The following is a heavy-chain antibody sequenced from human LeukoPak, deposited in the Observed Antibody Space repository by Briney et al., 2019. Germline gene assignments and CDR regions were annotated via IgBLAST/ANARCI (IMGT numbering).Heavy chain of an antibody. CDR2: IYHSGST. V-gene: IGHV4-30-2*01. Sequence: PSQTLSLTCAVSGGSISSGGYSWSWIRQPPGKGLERIGYIYHSGSTYYNPSLKSRVTISVDRSKNQFSLKLSSVTAADTAVYYCARATVEMATIFDYWGQGTLVTVSS. D-gene: IGHD5-24*01. CDR1: GGSISSGGYS. J-gene: IGHJ4*02. CDR3: ARATVEMATIFDY.